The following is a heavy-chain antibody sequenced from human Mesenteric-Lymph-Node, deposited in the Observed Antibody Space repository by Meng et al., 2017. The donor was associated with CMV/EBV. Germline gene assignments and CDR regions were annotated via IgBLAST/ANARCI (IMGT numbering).Heavy chain of an antibody. CDR1: GGSFSGYY. V-gene: IGHV4-34*01. CDR3: ARHQRWLKSEGGFNY. D-gene: IGHD4-23*01. CDR2: INHSGST. Sequence: QGEPRHGGAGLFKPSGTLSLPGAVYGGSFSGYYWSWIRQPPGKGLEWIGEINHSGSTNYNPSLKSRVTISVDTSKNQFSLKLSSVTAADTAVYYCARHQRWLKSEGGFNYWGQGTLVTVSS. J-gene: IGHJ4*02.